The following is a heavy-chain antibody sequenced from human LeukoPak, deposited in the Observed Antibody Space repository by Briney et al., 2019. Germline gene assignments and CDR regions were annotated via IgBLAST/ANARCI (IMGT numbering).Heavy chain of an antibody. V-gene: IGHV3-21*01. Sequence: GGSLRLSCAASGFTFSSYSMNWVRQAPGKGLEWVSSISSSSSYIYYADSVKGRFTISRDNAKNSLYLQMNSLRAEDTAVYYCARDGYVSYDFWSGYYPLPDGMDVWGQGTTVTVSS. CDR2: ISSSSSYI. J-gene: IGHJ6*02. CDR1: GFTFSSYS. CDR3: ARDGYVSYDFWSGYYPLPDGMDV. D-gene: IGHD3-3*01.